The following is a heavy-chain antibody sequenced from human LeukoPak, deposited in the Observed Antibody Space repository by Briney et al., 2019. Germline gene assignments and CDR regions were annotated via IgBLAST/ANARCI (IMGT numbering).Heavy chain of an antibody. J-gene: IGHJ4*02. CDR3: SSSGGGGSLDY. CDR1: GGTFSSYA. CDR2: ISAYNGNT. D-gene: IGHD2-15*01. V-gene: IGHV1-18*01. Sequence: SVKVSCKASGGTFSSYAISWVRQAPGQGLEWMGWISAYNGNTNYAQKLQGRVTMTTDTSTSTAYMELRSLRSDDTAVYYCSSSGGGGSLDYWGQGTLVTVSS.